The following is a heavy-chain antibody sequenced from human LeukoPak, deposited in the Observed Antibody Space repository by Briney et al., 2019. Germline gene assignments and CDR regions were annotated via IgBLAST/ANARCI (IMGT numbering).Heavy chain of an antibody. CDR1: GFTFSSYA. D-gene: IGHD1-26*01. CDR3: ARARYGIVGATPFYYYYGMDV. Sequence: PGGSLRLSCAASGFTFSSYAMHWVRQAPGRGLEWVALISYDGSNKYYPDSVNGRFIIARDNSKKALYLQMSSLRAEDTAVSYCARARYGIVGATPFYYYYGMDVWGQGTTVTVSS. CDR2: ISYDGSNK. V-gene: IGHV3-30*15. J-gene: IGHJ6*02.